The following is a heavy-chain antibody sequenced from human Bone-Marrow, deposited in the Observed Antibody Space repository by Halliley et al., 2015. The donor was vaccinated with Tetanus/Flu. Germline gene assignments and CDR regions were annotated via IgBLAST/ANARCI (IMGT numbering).Heavy chain of an antibody. J-gene: IGHJ2*01. Sequence: SLRLSCAASGFSVRNDYMARVRHAPGKGLEWVSTIYGDGTTFYSDAVKGRFTVSRDNSKNTLDLQMNTLRVEDTALYYCATIFGYWYFNIWGRGTQVTVSS. V-gene: IGHV3-53*01. CDR3: ATIFGYWYFNI. CDR1: GFSVRNDY. CDR2: IYGDGTT. D-gene: IGHD3-10*01.